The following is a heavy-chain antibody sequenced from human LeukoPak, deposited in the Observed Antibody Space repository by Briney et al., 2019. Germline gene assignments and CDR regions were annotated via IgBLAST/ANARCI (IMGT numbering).Heavy chain of an antibody. Sequence: GGSLSLSCAASGFTFSSYAMSWVRQVPGKGLEWVSAISGSGGSTYYADSVKGRFTISRDNSKNTLYLQMNSLRAEDTAVYYCAKERYSSSWYTSNAFDIWGQGTMVTVSS. CDR3: AKERYSSSWYTSNAFDI. CDR1: GFTFSSYA. V-gene: IGHV3-23*01. D-gene: IGHD6-13*01. J-gene: IGHJ3*02. CDR2: ISGSGGST.